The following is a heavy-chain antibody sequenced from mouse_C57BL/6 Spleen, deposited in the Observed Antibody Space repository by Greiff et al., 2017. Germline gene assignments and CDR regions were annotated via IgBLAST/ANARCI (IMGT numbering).Heavy chain of an antibody. V-gene: IGHV5-17*01. CDR1: GFTFSDYG. CDR2: ISSGSSTI. D-gene: IGHD1-1*01. Sequence: EVKLVESGGGLVKPGGSLKLSCAASGFTFSDYGMHWVRQAPEKGLEWVAYISSGSSTIYYADTVKGRFTISRDNAKNTLCLQMTSLRSEDTSMYYCAGGGRPVAIYYAMDYWGQGPSVSVSS. CDR3: AGGGRPVAIYYAMDY. J-gene: IGHJ4*01.